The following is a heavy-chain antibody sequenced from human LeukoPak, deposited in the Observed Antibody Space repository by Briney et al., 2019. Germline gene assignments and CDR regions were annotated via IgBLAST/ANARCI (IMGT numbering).Heavy chain of an antibody. CDR3: ARPLPPQGFDP. V-gene: IGHV4-39*01. J-gene: IGHJ5*02. Sequence: SETLSLTCTVSGGSISSSSYYWGWLRQPPGKGLEWIGSIYYSGSTYYNPSLKSRVTISVDTSKNQFSLKLSSVTAADTAVYYCARPLPPQGFDPWGQGTLVTVSS. CDR1: GGSISSSSYY. CDR2: IYYSGST.